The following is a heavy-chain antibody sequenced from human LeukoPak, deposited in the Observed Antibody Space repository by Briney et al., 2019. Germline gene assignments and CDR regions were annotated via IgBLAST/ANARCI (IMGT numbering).Heavy chain of an antibody. V-gene: IGHV1-8*01. Sequence: ASVKVSCKASGYTFTSYDINWVRQATGQGLKWMGWMNPNSGNTGYAQKLQGRVTMTTDTSTSPAYMELRSLRSDDTAVYYCARGGYGDYDQVDNWFDPWGQGTLVTVSS. J-gene: IGHJ5*02. D-gene: IGHD4-17*01. CDR2: MNPNSGNT. CDR1: GYTFTSYD. CDR3: ARGGYGDYDQVDNWFDP.